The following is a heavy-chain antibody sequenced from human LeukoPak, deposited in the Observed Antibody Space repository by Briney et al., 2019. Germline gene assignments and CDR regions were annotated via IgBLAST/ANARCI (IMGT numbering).Heavy chain of an antibody. CDR1: GFTFSSHN. J-gene: IGHJ3*02. D-gene: IGHD1-14*01. CDR3: AKPARTDAFDI. Sequence: PGGSLRLSCAASGFTFSSHNMNWVRQAPGKGLEWVSYISTSSTIVYYAESVKGRFTISRDNAKTSLYLQMNSLRAEDTAVYYCAKPARTDAFDIWGQGTMITVSS. CDR2: ISTSSTIV. V-gene: IGHV3-48*01.